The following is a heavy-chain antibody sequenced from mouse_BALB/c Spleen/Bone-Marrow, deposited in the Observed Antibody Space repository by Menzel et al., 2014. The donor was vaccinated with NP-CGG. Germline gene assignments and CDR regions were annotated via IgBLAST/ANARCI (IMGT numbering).Heavy chain of an antibody. CDR3: ARDGHCCGYGCFDV. J-gene: IGHJ1*01. D-gene: IGHD3-3*01. CDR2: ISYDGTN. CDR1: GYSITSGYY. V-gene: IGHV3-6*02. Sequence: EVQLQQSGPGLVKPSQSLSLTCSVTGYSITSGYYWNWIRLFPGNKLERLGYISYDGTNNYNPSLKNRISITRDTYMNEFFLKLNSVTTEDTATYYCARDGHCCGYGCFDVWGAGTTVTVSS.